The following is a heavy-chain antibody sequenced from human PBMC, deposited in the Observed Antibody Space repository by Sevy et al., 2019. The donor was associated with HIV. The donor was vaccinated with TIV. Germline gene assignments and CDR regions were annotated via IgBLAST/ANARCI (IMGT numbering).Heavy chain of an antibody. CDR2: IWYDGSNK. CDR1: GFTFSHYA. D-gene: IGHD6-6*01. J-gene: IGHJ4*02. V-gene: IGHV3-33*01. Sequence: GGSLRLSCAASGFTFSHYAMHWVRQAPGKGLEWLAIIWYDGSNKYYGDSVKSRFTISRDNSKNTLYLEMNGLRAEDTAVYYCARGGIAARIDYWGQGTLVTVSS. CDR3: ARGGIAARIDY.